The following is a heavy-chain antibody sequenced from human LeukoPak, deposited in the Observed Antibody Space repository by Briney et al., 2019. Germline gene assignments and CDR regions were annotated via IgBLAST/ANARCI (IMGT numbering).Heavy chain of an antibody. CDR3: ARGREQLLFDC. CDR1: GYTFINYG. J-gene: IGHJ4*02. V-gene: IGHV1-18*01. D-gene: IGHD6-19*01. CDR2: ISAYNGHT. Sequence: ASVKVSCKASGYTFINYGINWVRQAPGQWLERMGWISAYNGHTKFAQKFQARVTMTTDTSTSTAYMELRGLRSDDPAVYYCARGREQLLFDCWGQGTLVTVSS.